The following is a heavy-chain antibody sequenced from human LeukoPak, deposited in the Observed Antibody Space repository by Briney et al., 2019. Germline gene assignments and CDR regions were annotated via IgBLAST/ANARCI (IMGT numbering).Heavy chain of an antibody. CDR1: GYTFTGYY. J-gene: IGHJ4*02. D-gene: IGHD3-22*01. CDR3: AKGDSSGYYSYFDY. V-gene: IGHV1-2*02. CDR2: INPNSGGT. Sequence: GASVKVSCKASGYTFTGYYMHWVRQAPGQGLEWMGWINPNSGGTNYAQKFQGRVTMTRDTSISTAYMELSRLRSEDTAVYYCAKGDSSGYYSYFDYWGQGTLVTVSS.